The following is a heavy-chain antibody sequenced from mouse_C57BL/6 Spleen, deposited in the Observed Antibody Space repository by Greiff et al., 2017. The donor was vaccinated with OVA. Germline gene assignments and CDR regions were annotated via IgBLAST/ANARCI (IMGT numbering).Heavy chain of an antibody. J-gene: IGHJ2*01. CDR3: ARGKDSSGYRNYFDY. CDR1: GFTFSDYY. V-gene: IGHV5-16*01. Sequence: EVKVVESEGGLVQPGSSMKLSCTASGFTFSDYYMAWVRQVPEKGLEWVANINYDGSSTYYLDSLKSRFIISRDNAKNILYLQMSSLKSEDTATYYCARGKDSSGYRNYFDYWGQGTTLTVSS. D-gene: IGHD3-2*02. CDR2: INYDGSST.